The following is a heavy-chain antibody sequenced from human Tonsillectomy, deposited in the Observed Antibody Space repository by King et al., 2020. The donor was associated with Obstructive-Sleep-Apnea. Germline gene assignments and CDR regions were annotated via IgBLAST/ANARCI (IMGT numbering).Heavy chain of an antibody. V-gene: IGHV3-66*01. CDR1: GFTVSSNY. CDR3: ARDFANRQFDY. CDR2: IYIGGDT. Sequence: VQLVESGGGLVQPGESLRLSCAASGFTVSSNYMSWVRQAPGKGLELVSVIYIGGDTYYTDSVKGRFIISRDSSKTTLYLQLNSLRAEDTAVYYCARDFANRQFDYWGQGTLVTVSS. J-gene: IGHJ4*02.